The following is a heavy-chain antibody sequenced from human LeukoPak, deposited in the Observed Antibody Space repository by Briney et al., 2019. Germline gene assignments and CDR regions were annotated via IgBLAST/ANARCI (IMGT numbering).Heavy chain of an antibody. CDR1: GFTFSTYA. V-gene: IGHV3-23*01. CDR3: AKGSLRLGELSSWTLDY. D-gene: IGHD3-16*02. J-gene: IGHJ4*02. CDR2: ISGSGSST. Sequence: GGSPRLSCAASGFTFSTYAMSWVRQAPGKGLEWVSSISGSGSSTSYADSVKGLFTISRDNSKNTLDLQMNSLRAEDTAIYYCAKGSLRLGELSSWTLDYWGQGTPVTVSS.